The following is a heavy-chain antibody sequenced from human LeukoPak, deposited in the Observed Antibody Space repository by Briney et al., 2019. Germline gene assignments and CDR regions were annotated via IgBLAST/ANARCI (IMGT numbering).Heavy chain of an antibody. CDR2: IYTSGST. D-gene: IGHD7-27*01. V-gene: IGHV4-4*07. J-gene: IGHJ6*03. Sequence: PSETLSLTCTVSGGSISSYYWSWIRQPAGKGLEWIGRIYTSGSTNYNPSLKSRVTISVDKSKNQFSLKLSSVTAAYTAVYYCAREGDSNRNWGYYYYYMDVWGKGTTVTVSS. CDR3: AREGDSNRNWGYYYYYMDV. CDR1: GGSISSYY.